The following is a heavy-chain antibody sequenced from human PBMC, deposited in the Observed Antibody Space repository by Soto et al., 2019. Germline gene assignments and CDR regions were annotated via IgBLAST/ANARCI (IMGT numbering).Heavy chain of an antibody. CDR1: GYSFTSYW. Sequence: GESLKISCKGFGYSFTSYWIGWVRQMPGKGLEWMGIIYPGDSDTRYSPSFQGQVTISADKSISTAYLQWSSLKASDTAMYYCATGAQYCSSTSCYEGDYYYMDVWGKGTTVTVSS. J-gene: IGHJ6*03. V-gene: IGHV5-51*01. D-gene: IGHD2-2*01. CDR2: IYPGDSDT. CDR3: ATGAQYCSSTSCYEGDYYYMDV.